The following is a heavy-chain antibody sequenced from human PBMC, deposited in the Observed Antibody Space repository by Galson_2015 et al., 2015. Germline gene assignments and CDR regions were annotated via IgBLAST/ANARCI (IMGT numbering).Heavy chain of an antibody. CDR2: IQPSNGNT. CDR3: ARERPDTFYFDY. D-gene: IGHD2-2*01. CDR1: GYTFATYY. V-gene: IGHV1-46*01. Sequence: SVKVSCKAFGYTFATYYIHWVRQAPGQGLEWMGIIQPSNGNTGYTQKFKGRVTMTRATSTSTVYLELGSLGSEDTAVYYCARERPDTFYFDYWGQGTPVTVSS. J-gene: IGHJ4*02.